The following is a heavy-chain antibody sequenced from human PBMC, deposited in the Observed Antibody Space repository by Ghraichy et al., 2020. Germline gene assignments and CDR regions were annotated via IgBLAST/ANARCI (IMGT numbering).Heavy chain of an antibody. V-gene: IGHV4-34*01. CDR2: INHSGST. Sequence: LETLSLTCAVYGGSFSGYYWSWIRQPPGKGLEWIGEINHSGSTNYNPSLKSRVTISVDTSKNQFSLKLSSVTAADTAVYYCARGESGWYMDDAFDIWGQGTMVTVSS. CDR3: ARGESGWYMDDAFDI. J-gene: IGHJ3*02. CDR1: GGSFSGYY. D-gene: IGHD6-19*01.